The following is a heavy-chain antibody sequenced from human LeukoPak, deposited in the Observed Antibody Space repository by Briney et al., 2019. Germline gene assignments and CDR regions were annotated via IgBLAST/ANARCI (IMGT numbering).Heavy chain of an antibody. CDR2: IYYSGST. V-gene: IGHV4-59*08. Sequence: PSETLSLTCTVSGGPISSYYWSWIRQPPGKGLEWIGYIYYSGSTYYNPSLKSRVTISVDTSKNQFSLKLNSVTAADTAVYYCARHYGPWGQGTLVTVSS. J-gene: IGHJ5*02. D-gene: IGHD3-10*01. CDR3: ARHYGP. CDR1: GGPISSYY.